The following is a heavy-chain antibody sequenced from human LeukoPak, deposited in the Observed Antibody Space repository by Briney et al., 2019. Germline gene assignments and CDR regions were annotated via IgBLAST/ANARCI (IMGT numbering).Heavy chain of an antibody. CDR2: ISSSGSTI. CDR1: GFTFSSYV. J-gene: IGHJ4*02. Sequence: PGGSLRLSCAASGFTFSSYVMNWVRQAPGEGLEWVSYISSSGSTIYYADSVKGRFTISRDNDKNSLYLQMNSPRAEDTAVYYCARGLGYCSSTSCYRLLLSYWGQGTLVTVSS. V-gene: IGHV3-48*03. CDR3: ARGLGYCSSTSCYRLLLSY. D-gene: IGHD2-2*01.